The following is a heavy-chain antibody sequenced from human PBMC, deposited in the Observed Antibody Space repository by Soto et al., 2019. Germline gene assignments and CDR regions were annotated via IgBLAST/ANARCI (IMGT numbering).Heavy chain of an antibody. J-gene: IGHJ6*02. CDR3: AGVSWFRGMDV. V-gene: IGHV6-1*01. D-gene: IGHD3-10*01. CDR2: TYYRSTWSN. CDR1: GDSVSSNSAA. Sequence: PSQTLSLTCAIPGDSVSSNSAAWIWIRHSPSRGLEWLGRTYYRSTWSNDYAVSVKSRITIDPDTSKNQFSLQLYSVTPEDTAVYYCAGVSWFRGMDVWGQGTPVTVSS.